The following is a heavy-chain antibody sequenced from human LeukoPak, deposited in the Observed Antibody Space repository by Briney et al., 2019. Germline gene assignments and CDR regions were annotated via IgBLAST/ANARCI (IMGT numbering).Heavy chain of an antibody. V-gene: IGHV3-23*01. J-gene: IGHJ4*02. D-gene: IGHD3-3*01. CDR2: ITGGGGGA. Sequence: PGGSLRLSCAASGFTFSNSAMAWVRQAPGKGLEWVSSITGGGGGAYYIDSVKGRFTISRDNSKNTLYLQMNSLRAEDTAVYYCAKDRKDYDFWSGYTFDYWGQGTLVTVSS. CDR3: AKDRKDYDFWSGYTFDY. CDR1: GFTFSNSA.